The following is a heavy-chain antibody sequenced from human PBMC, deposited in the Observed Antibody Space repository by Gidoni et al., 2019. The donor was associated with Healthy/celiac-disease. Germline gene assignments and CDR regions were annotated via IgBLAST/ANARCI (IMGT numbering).Heavy chain of an antibody. CDR3: ARFGYSSSWPYPYYYDYMDV. Sequence: QVQLQQWGAGLLKPSETLSLTCAVYGGSFSGYYWGWIRQPPGKGLEWIGEINHSGSTNYNPSLKSRVTISVDTSKNQFSLKLSSVTAADTAVYYCARFGYSSSWPYPYYYDYMDVWGKGTTVNVSS. D-gene: IGHD6-13*01. CDR2: INHSGST. CDR1: GGSFSGYY. J-gene: IGHJ6*03. V-gene: IGHV4-34*01.